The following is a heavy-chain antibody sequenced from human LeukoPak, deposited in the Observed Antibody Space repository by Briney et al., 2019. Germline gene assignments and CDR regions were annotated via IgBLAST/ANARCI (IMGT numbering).Heavy chain of an antibody. D-gene: IGHD5-24*01. Sequence: GGSLRLSCAASGFTFSSYSMNWVRQAPGRGLEWVSIISSSSSYIYYADSVKGRFTISRDNAKNSLYLQMNSLRAEDTAVYYCARKDGYNWDYWGQGTLVTVSS. J-gene: IGHJ4*02. CDR1: GFTFSSYS. CDR2: ISSSSSYI. CDR3: ARKDGYNWDY. V-gene: IGHV3-21*01.